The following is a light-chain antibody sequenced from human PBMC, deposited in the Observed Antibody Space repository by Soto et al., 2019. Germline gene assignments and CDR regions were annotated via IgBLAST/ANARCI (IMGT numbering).Light chain of an antibody. Sequence: QSALTQPASVSGSPGQSITISCTGTSSDVGSYNLVSWYQQHPGKAPKLMIYEVSKRPSGVSNRFSGPKSGNTVSLTISGLQAEDEADYYCCSYAGSVVFGGGTKLTVL. CDR1: SSDVGSYNL. J-gene: IGLJ2*01. CDR3: CSYAGSVV. V-gene: IGLV2-23*02. CDR2: EVS.